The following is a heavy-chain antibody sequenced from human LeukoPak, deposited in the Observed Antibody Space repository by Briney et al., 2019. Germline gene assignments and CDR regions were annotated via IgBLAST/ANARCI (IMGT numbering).Heavy chain of an antibody. V-gene: IGHV4-31*03. D-gene: IGHD5-24*01. J-gene: IGHJ4*02. CDR2: IYYSGST. CDR1: GGSISSSSYY. Sequence: SETLSLTCTVSGGSISSSSYYWGWIRQHPGKGLEWIGYIYYSGSTYYNPSLKSRVTISVDTSKNQFSLKLSSVTAADTAVYYCARGRDGYPNTLWGQGTLVTVSS. CDR3: ARGRDGYPNTL.